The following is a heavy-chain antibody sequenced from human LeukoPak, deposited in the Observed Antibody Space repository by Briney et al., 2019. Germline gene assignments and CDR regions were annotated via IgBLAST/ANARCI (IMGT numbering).Heavy chain of an antibody. V-gene: IGHV1-69*13. CDR1: GYTFTGYY. Sequence: ASVKVSCKASGYTFTGYYMHWVRQAPGQGLEWMGGIIPIFGTANYAQKFQGRVTITADESTSTAYMELSSLRSEDTAVYYCARVSRYMVRGVISPHDYYYYYMDVWGKGTTVTISS. CDR3: ARVSRYMVRGVISPHDYYYYYMDV. CDR2: IIPIFGTA. D-gene: IGHD3-10*01. J-gene: IGHJ6*03.